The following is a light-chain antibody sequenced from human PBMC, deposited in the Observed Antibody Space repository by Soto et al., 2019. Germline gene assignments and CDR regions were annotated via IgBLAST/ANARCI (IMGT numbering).Light chain of an antibody. CDR3: SSYAGSNNLV. J-gene: IGLJ3*02. Sequence: QSALTQPPSASGSPGRSVAISCTGTSSAVGGYNYVSWYQQYPGKAPKLVIYEVSKRPPGVPDRFSGSKSGNTASLTVSGLQADDEADYYCSSYAGSNNLVFGGGTKLTVL. CDR2: EVS. CDR1: SSAVGGYNY. V-gene: IGLV2-8*01.